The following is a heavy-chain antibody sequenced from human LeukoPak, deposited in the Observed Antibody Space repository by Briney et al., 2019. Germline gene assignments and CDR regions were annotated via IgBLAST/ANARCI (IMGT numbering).Heavy chain of an antibody. Sequence: GGSLRLSCAASGFTFSTYSMTWVRQAPGKGLEWVSYISSSSISTYYADSVKGRFTISRDNARNSLSLQMNSLRAEDTAVYYCARGLGGYSYGYDYWCQGALVTVSS. J-gene: IGHJ4*02. D-gene: IGHD5-18*01. V-gene: IGHV3-48*01. CDR1: GFTFSTYS. CDR3: ARGLGGYSYGYDY. CDR2: ISSSSIST.